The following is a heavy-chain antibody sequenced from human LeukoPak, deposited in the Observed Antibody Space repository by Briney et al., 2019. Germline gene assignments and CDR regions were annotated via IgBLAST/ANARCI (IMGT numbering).Heavy chain of an antibody. CDR3: AKADYGDY. CDR1: GFTFTNYA. V-gene: IGHV3-23*01. Sequence: GGSLRLSCAASGFTFTNYAMNWVRQAPGKGLEWVSTSGSGGSPFYADSVKGRFTISRDNSKNTLYLQMNSLRAEDTAVYYCAKADYGDYWGQGTLVTVSS. J-gene: IGHJ4*02. CDR2: SGSGGSP.